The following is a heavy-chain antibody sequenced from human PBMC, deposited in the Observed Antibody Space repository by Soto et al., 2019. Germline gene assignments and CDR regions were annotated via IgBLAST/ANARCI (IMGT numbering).Heavy chain of an antibody. D-gene: IGHD3-22*01. CDR1: GYTFTGYY. V-gene: IGHV1-2*02. CDR3: ARDSRYYDSSGYLAY. CDR2: INPNSGGT. Sequence: ASVKVSCKASGYTFTGYYMHWVRQAPGQGLEWMGWINPNSGGTNYAQKFQGRVTMTRDTSISTAYMELSRLRSDDTAVYYCARDSRYYDSSGYLAYWGQGTLVTVSS. J-gene: IGHJ4*02.